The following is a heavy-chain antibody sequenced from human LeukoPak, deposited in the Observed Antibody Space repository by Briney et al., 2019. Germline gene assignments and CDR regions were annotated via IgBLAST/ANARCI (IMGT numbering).Heavy chain of an antibody. D-gene: IGHD2-21*02. V-gene: IGHV3-74*01. CDR2: INSDGSST. CDR3: ARGCGGDCRYY. Sequence: GGSLRLSCAASGFTFSSYWMHWVRQAPGKGLVWVSRINSDGSSTSYADSVKGRFTISRDNAKNTLYLQMNSLRAKDTAVYYCARGCGGDCRYYWGQGTLVTVSS. J-gene: IGHJ4*02. CDR1: GFTFSSYW.